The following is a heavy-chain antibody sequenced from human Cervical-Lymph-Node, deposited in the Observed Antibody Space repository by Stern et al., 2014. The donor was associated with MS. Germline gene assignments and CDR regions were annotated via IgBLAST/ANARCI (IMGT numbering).Heavy chain of an antibody. V-gene: IGHV1-2*02. CDR2: ITPSSGDT. CDR1: GYTFTDHH. CDR3: ARGTLADP. D-gene: IGHD3-10*01. J-gene: IGHJ5*02. Sequence: QVQLMQSGAEVKKPGASVKVSCKTSGYTFTDHHLHWVRQAPGQGLEWMGWITPSSGDTNYAQKFQGRVTVTRDTSISTVYMELSSLKSDDTAVYFCARGTLADPWGQGTLVTVSS.